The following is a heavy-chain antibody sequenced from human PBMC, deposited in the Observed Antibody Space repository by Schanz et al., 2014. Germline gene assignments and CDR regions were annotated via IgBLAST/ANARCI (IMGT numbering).Heavy chain of an antibody. CDR1: GFTFSIYG. CDR3: AKDGRLPYYGTGSDFDY. D-gene: IGHD3-22*01. V-gene: IGHV3-23*01. Sequence: EVQLLESGGGLVQPGGSLRLSCAASGFTFSIYGMSWVRQAPGKGLEWVSRMIGSGSSVFYADSVKGRFTISRDNSNNTLYLQMKSLRAEDTAVYYCAKDGRLPYYGTGSDFDYWGQGTLVAVSS. J-gene: IGHJ4*02. CDR2: MIGSGSSV.